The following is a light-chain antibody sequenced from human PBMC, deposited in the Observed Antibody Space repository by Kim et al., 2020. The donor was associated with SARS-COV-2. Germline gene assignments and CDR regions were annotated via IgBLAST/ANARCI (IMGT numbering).Light chain of an antibody. J-gene: IGKJ4*01. CDR3: EQRSRWPRT. Sequence: LYPEERAALSCRVRQSVGAFLAGYQQKPGQAPRRLIYDASKRATGPPARFSGGGAGTEFTLTISSLGPEDFALYYSEQRSRWPRTFGGRTKVESK. V-gene: IGKV3-11*01. CDR2: DAS. CDR1: QSVGAF.